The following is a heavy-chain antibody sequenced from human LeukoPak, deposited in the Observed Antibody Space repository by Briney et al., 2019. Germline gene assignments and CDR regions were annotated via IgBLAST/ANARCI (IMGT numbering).Heavy chain of an antibody. V-gene: IGHV4-4*02. CDR2: IYHSGST. CDR3: ARQRITMIVVVFDAFDI. CDR1: GGSISSSNW. D-gene: IGHD3-22*01. J-gene: IGHJ3*02. Sequence: SETLSLTCAVSGGSISSSNWWSWVRQPPGKGLEWIGEIYHSGSTNYNPSLKSRVTISVDTSKNQFSLKLSSVTAADTAVYYCARQRITMIVVVFDAFDIWGQGTMVTVSS.